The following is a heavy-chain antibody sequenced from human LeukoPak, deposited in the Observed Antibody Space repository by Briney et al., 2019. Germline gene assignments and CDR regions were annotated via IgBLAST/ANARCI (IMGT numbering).Heavy chain of an antibody. D-gene: IGHD6-13*01. J-gene: IGHJ4*02. Sequence: ASAKVSCKASGYTFTGYYMHWVRQAPGQGLEWMGWINPNSGGTNYAQKFQGRVTMTRDTSIGTAYMELSRLRSDDTAVYYCAREPRIAAAGYDYWGQGTLVTVSS. CDR2: INPNSGGT. CDR1: GYTFTGYY. CDR3: AREPRIAAAGYDY. V-gene: IGHV1-2*02.